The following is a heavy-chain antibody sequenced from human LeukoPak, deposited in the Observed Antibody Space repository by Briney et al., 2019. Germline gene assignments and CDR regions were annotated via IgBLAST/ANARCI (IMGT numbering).Heavy chain of an antibody. CDR2: ISSDGSST. CDR1: GFTFSSYW. D-gene: IGHD6-13*01. J-gene: IGHJ4*02. CDR3: ARDLFVSSFLLDY. V-gene: IGHV3-74*01. Sequence: GGSLRLSCAASGFTFSSYWMHWVRQAPGKGLVWVSRISSDGSSTSYADSVKGRFTISRDNAKNPLYLQMNSLRAEDAAVYYCARDLFVSSFLLDYWGQGTLVTVSS.